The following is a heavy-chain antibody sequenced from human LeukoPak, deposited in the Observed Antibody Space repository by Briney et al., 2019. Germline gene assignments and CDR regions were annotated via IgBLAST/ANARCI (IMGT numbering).Heavy chain of an antibody. CDR3: ASAYCGGDCYPDYYYYYGMDV. V-gene: IGHV4-59*08. D-gene: IGHD2-21*02. CDR1: GGSISSYY. J-gene: IGHJ6*02. Sequence: PSETLSLTCTVSGGSISSYYWSWIRQPPGKGLEWIWYIYYCGSTNYNPSLKSRVTISVDTSKNQFSLKLSSVTAADTAVYYCASAYCGGDCYPDYYYYYGMDVWGQRTTVTVSS. CDR2: IYYCGST.